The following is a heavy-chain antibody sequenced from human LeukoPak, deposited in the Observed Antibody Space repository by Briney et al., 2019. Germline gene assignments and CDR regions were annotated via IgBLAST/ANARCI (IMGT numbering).Heavy chain of an antibody. Sequence: VSVKVSCKVSGFTLADLSMHWVRQAPGKGLEWVGGFDRKNGDTIYAQRFRGRVTLTEDTSTGTAYMDLSSLSADDTAVYYCATGVYCATTTCPGYQHYYYFMDVWGKGTTVTVSS. CDR1: GFTLADLS. V-gene: IGHV1-24*01. CDR2: FDRKNGDT. J-gene: IGHJ6*03. CDR3: ATGVYCATTTCPGYQHYYYFMDV. D-gene: IGHD2-21*01.